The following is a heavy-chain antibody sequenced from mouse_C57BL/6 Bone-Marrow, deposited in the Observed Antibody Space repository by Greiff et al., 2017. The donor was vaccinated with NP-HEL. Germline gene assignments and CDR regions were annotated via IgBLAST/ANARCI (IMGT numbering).Heavy chain of an antibody. D-gene: IGHD3-2*02. CDR1: GYTFTSYW. V-gene: IGHV1-64*01. Sequence: QVQLQQPGAELVKPGASVKLSCKASGYTFTSYWMHWVKQRPGQGLEWIGMIHSNSGSTNYNEKFKSKATLTVDKSSSTAYMQLSSLTSEDSAVYYCARWAAQGYYYAMDYWGQGTSVTVSS. CDR3: ARWAAQGYYYAMDY. CDR2: IHSNSGST. J-gene: IGHJ4*01.